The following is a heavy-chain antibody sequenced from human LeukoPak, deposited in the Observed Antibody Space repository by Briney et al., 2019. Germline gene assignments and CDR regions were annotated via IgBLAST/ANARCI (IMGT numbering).Heavy chain of an antibody. CDR2: IIPDGSST. CDR1: GFPFTTYW. CDR3: VRVLGNTWPIDY. D-gene: IGHD1-26*01. J-gene: IGHJ4*02. V-gene: IGHV3-74*01. Sequence: GGSLRLSCRASGFPFTTYWMQWAREAPGGRLVWVSRIIPDGSSTSYADSVKSRFTISRDNARNTLDLQMDSLRVDDTAVYWCVRVLGNTWPIDYWGQGTLVTVSS.